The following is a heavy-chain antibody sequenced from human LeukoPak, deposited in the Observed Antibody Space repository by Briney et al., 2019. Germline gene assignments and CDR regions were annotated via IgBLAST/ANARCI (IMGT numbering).Heavy chain of an antibody. D-gene: IGHD4-17*01. CDR2: ISSDGGRRTSAEK. V-gene: IGHV3-74*01. CDR1: GFTFSNYW. J-gene: IGHJ4*02. CDR3: ARGRYGVDY. Sequence: GGSLRLSCAASGFTFSNYWMHWVRQAPGKGLVWVSRISSDGGRRTSAEKTYADYVKGRFTISRDDAKNTLYLQMTSLRADDTAVYFCARGRYGVDYWGQGTLVTVSS.